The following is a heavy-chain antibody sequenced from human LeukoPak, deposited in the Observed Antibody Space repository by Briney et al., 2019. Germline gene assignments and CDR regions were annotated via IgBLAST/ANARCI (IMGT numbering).Heavy chain of an antibody. D-gene: IGHD2-21*02. V-gene: IGHV3-30*02. CDR3: AKDLERHIVVVTASAVDY. J-gene: IGHJ4*02. CDR2: IRSDGGIK. Sequence: GGSLRLSCAASGFTFDNYGMHWVRQAPGKGLEWVAFIRSDGGIKYYADSVKGRFTISRDNSKNTLYLQMNSLRAEDTAVYYCAKDLERHIVVVTASAVDYWGQGTLVTVSS. CDR1: GFTFDNYG.